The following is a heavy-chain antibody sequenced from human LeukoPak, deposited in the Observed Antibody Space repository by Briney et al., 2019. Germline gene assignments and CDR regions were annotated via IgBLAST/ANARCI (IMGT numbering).Heavy chain of an antibody. J-gene: IGHJ5*02. CDR3: ARHDTLEVAGYNWFDP. V-gene: IGHV4-39*01. CDR2: IYYSGSA. D-gene: IGHD6-19*01. Sequence: PSETLSLTCTVSGGSISSSTDYWGWIRQPPGKGLEWIGSIYYSGSAYYNPSLKSRVTISVDTSKNQFSLKVSSVTAADTAVYYCARHDTLEVAGYNWFDPWGQGTLVTVSS. CDR1: GGSISSSTDY.